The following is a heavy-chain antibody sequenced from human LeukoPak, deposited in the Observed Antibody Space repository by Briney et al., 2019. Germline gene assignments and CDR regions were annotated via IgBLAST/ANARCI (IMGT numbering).Heavy chain of an antibody. J-gene: IGHJ4*02. D-gene: IGHD6-13*01. Sequence: GGSLRLSCSASGFTFSSYAMHWVRQAPGKGLEYLSAISSNGGSTYYADSVKGRFTISRDNSKNTLYLQMSSLRAEDTAVYYCVKDRVAAAGFDYWGQGTLVTVSS. CDR2: ISSNGGST. CDR3: VKDRVAAAGFDY. CDR1: GFTFSSYA. V-gene: IGHV3-64D*06.